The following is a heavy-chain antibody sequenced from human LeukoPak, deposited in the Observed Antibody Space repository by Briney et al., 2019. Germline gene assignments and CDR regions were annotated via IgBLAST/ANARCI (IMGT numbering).Heavy chain of an antibody. CDR3: ARGAPSNDAFHI. Sequence: SETLSLTCTVSGYSISSGYYWGWIRQPPGKGLEWIGSIYHSGSTYYNPSLKSRVTISVDTSKNQFSLKLSSVTAADTAVYYCARGAPSNDAFHIWGQGTMVTVSS. J-gene: IGHJ3*02. CDR1: GYSISSGYY. CDR2: IYHSGST. V-gene: IGHV4-38-2*02.